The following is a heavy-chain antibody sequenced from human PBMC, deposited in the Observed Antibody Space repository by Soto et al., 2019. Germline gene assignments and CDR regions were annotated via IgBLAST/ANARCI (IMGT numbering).Heavy chain of an antibody. D-gene: IGHD6-6*01. J-gene: IGHJ6*02. CDR1: GGSISSGGYY. Sequence: QVQLQESGRGLVKPSQTLSLTCTVSGGSISSGGYYWTWIRQHPGKGLEWIGYNYYSGITYYNPSLKSRVTISLDTSKNQFSLKLSSVTAADTAVYYCARGSSIAGLYYGMDVWGQGTTVTVSS. V-gene: IGHV4-31*03. CDR3: ARGSSIAGLYYGMDV. CDR2: NYYSGIT.